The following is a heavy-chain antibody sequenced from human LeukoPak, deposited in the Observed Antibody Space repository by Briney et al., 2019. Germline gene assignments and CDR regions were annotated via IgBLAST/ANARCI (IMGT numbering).Heavy chain of an antibody. V-gene: IGHV5-51*01. Sequence: GESLKISCKGSGYGFTSYWIAWVRQMPGKGLEWMGIIYPRDSDSRYSPSFQGQVTISVDKSTSTAYLQWSSLKASDTAVYYCARRGYCSGGNCFSSAFDVWGQGTMVTVSS. J-gene: IGHJ3*01. CDR3: ARRGYCSGGNCFSSAFDV. D-gene: IGHD2-15*01. CDR1: GYGFTSYW. CDR2: IYPRDSDS.